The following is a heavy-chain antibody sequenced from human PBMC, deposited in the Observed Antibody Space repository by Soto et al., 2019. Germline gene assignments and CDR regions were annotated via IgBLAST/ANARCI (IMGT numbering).Heavy chain of an antibody. CDR3: ARGITMVRGVMLDAFDI. V-gene: IGHV1-2*04. CDR2: INPNSGGT. J-gene: IGHJ3*02. D-gene: IGHD3-10*01. Sequence: ASVKVSCKASGYTFTSYYMHWVRQAPGQGLEWMGWINPNSGGTNYAQKFQGWVTMTRDTSISTAYMELSRLRSDDTAVDYCARGITMVRGVMLDAFDIWGQGTMVTVSS. CDR1: GYTFTSYY.